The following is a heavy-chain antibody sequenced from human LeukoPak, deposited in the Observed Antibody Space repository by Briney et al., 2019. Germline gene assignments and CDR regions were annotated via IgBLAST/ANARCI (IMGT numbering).Heavy chain of an antibody. CDR2: ISSDGNG. J-gene: IGHJ4*02. CDR3: VREVTSGSFDY. V-gene: IGHV3-30*04. Sequence: GGSLRLSCAASGFTFSNYAMHWVRQAPGRGLEWVTVISSDGNGYYAGSVKGRFTISRDNSQNTLYVHVSSLRPEDTAVYYCVREVTSGSFDYWGQGTLVTVSS. CDR1: GFTFSNYA. D-gene: IGHD1-26*01.